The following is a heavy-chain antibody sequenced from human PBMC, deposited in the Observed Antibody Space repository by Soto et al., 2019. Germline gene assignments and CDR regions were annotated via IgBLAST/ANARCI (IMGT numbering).Heavy chain of an antibody. CDR1: GYLFTAYS. CDR3: AREENCSGGTCYSEYFHR. CDR2: VNPSGGST. J-gene: IGHJ1*01. V-gene: IGHV1-46*01. Sequence: SVKVSCKASGYLFTAYSMHWVRLAPGQGLEWMGVVNPSGGSTKYAQNFQGRVTMTRDTSTTTIYMELSSLRSDDTAIYYCAREENCSGGTCYSEYFHRWGQGTLVTVSS. D-gene: IGHD2-15*01.